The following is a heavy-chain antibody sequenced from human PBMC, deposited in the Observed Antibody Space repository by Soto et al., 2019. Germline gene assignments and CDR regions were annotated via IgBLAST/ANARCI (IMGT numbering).Heavy chain of an antibody. Sequence: ASVKVSCKASGDTFSTYSITWMRQAPGRGLEWVGGIIPRSAKSNYAQKFEGRVTMTRNTSISTAYMELSSLRSEDTAVYYCARVLSWASYYDFWSGYYNYYYYGMDVWGQGTTVTVSS. CDR3: ARVLSWASYYDFWSGYYNYYYYGMDV. D-gene: IGHD3-3*01. J-gene: IGHJ6*02. CDR1: GDTFSTYS. CDR2: IIPRSAKS. V-gene: IGHV1-8*01.